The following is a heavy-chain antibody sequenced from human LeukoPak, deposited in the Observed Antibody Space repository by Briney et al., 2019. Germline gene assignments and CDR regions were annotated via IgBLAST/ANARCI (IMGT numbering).Heavy chain of an antibody. CDR2: IWYDGSNK. CDR1: GFTFSSYG. Sequence: GGSLRLSCAASGFTFSSYGMHWVRQAPGKGLEWVAVIWYDGSNKYYADSVKGRFTISRDNSKNTLYLQMNSLRAEDTAVYYCARDPSTYYFDYWGQGTLVTVSS. J-gene: IGHJ4*02. CDR3: ARDPSTYYFDY. V-gene: IGHV3-33*01.